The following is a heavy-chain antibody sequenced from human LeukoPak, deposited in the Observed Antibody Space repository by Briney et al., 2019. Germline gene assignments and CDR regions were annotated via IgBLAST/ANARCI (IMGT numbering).Heavy chain of an antibody. Sequence: ASVKVSCKASGYTFTSYVVHWVRQAPGQRLEWVGWISAGNGKTQYSQKFQGRVTINRDTPANTAYMELSSLRSEDTAVYYCATRVVYQLLYWYFDLWGRGTLVTVSS. D-gene: IGHD2-2*01. V-gene: IGHV1-3*01. CDR3: ATRVVYQLLYWYFDL. J-gene: IGHJ2*01. CDR1: GYTFTSYV. CDR2: ISAGNGKT.